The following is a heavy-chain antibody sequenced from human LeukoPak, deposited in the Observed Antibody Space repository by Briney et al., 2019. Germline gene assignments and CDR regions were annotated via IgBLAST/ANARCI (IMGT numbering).Heavy chain of an antibody. CDR1: GFTFSSYS. D-gene: IGHD6-13*01. CDR3: ARASSSNDY. Sequence: GGSLRLSCAASGFTFSSYSMNWVRQAPGKGLEWVSSISSSSSYINYADSVKGRFTISRDNAKNSLYLQMNSLRAEDTAVYYCARASSSNDYWGQGTLVTVSS. CDR2: ISSSSSYI. V-gene: IGHV3-21*01. J-gene: IGHJ4*02.